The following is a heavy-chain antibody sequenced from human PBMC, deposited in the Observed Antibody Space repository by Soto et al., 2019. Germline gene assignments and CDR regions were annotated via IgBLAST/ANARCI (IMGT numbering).Heavy chain of an antibody. CDR3: ARKKGLLWFGELLSSYGMDV. V-gene: IGHV4-39*01. CDR1: GGSISSSSYY. J-gene: IGHJ6*02. Sequence: SETLSLTCTVSGGSISSSSYYWGWIRQPPGKGLEWIGSIYYSGSTYYNPSLKSRVTISVDTSKNQFSLKLSSVTAADTAVYYCARKKGLLWFGELLSSYGMDVWGQGTTVTVS. D-gene: IGHD3-10*01. CDR2: IYYSGST.